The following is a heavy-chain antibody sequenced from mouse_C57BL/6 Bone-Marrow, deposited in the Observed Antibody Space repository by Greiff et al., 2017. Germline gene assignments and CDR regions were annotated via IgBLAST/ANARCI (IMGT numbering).Heavy chain of an antibody. J-gene: IGHJ2*01. D-gene: IGHD2-3*01. Sequence: EVQLQQSGAELVRPGASVTLSCTASGFNIKDDYIHWVKQRPEQGLEWIGWIDPEIGDTEYASKFQGKATITSDTSSNTASLQLSSLTSEDTAVYYCTRWFYFDYWGQGTTLTVSS. CDR1: GFNIKDDY. CDR3: TRWFYFDY. V-gene: IGHV14-4*01. CDR2: IDPEIGDT.